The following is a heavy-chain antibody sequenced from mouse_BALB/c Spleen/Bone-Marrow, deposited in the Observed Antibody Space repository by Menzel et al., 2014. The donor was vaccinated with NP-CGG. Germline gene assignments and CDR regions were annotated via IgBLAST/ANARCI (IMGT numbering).Heavy chain of an antibody. D-gene: IGHD2-14*01. CDR2: IISGSNTI. CDR3: ARSRYDVGLFAY. J-gene: IGHJ3*01. Sequence: EVQVVESGGDLVQPGGSRKLSCAASGFTFSAFGMHWVRQAPERGLEWVAYIISGSNTIYYSDKVKGRFTISRDNPKNTLFLQMTSLRSEDTAMYYCARSRYDVGLFAYWGQGTLVTVSA. CDR1: GFTFSAFG. V-gene: IGHV5-17*02.